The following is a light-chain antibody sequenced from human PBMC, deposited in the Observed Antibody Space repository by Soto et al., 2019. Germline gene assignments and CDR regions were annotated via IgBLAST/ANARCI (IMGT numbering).Light chain of an antibody. CDR3: MQALQTPPYT. Sequence: DIVMTQSPLSLPVTPGESASISCRSSQSLLHTNGYNYVDWYLQKPGQSPQLLISLASNRASGVPARFSGSASGTDFTLKINRVEAEDVGVYYCMQALQTPPYTFGQGTKVEIK. J-gene: IGKJ2*01. CDR2: LAS. V-gene: IGKV2-28*01. CDR1: QSLLHTNGYNY.